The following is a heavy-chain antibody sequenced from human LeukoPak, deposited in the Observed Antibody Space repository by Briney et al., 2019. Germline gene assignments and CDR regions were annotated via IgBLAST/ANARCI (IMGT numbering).Heavy chain of an antibody. J-gene: IGHJ4*02. Sequence: SETLSLTCTVSGDSMRKYYWSWIRQPPGKGLEWIGHIYYSGTTNYNPSLKSRVTFSVDTSKNQFSLKLNSVTAADTAVYYCARGGDYGDLRYFDYWGQGTLVTVSS. CDR3: ARGGDYGDLRYFDY. D-gene: IGHD4-17*01. CDR1: GDSMRKYY. CDR2: IYYSGTT. V-gene: IGHV4-59*01.